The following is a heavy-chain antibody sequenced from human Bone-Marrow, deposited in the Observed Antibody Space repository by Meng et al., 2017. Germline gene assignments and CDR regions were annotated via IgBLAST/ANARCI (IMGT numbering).Heavy chain of an antibody. V-gene: IGHV4-34*01. CDR1: GGSFSGYY. Sequence: SETLSLTCAVYGGSFSGYYWSWIRQPPGKGLEWIGEINHSGSTNYNPSLKSRVTISVDTSKNQFSLKLSSVTAADTAVYYCARGRGYSYPRAFNDAFDIWGQGIMVTVSS. J-gene: IGHJ3*02. CDR2: INHSGST. CDR3: ARGRGYSYPRAFNDAFDI. D-gene: IGHD5-18*01.